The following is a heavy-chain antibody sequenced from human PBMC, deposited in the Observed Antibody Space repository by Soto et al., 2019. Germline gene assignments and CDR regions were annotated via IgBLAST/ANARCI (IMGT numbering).Heavy chain of an antibody. J-gene: IGHJ3*02. CDR2: IYPGDSDT. D-gene: IGHD3-3*01. CDR3: ARPTFWSGYQFDAFDI. Sequence: EVQLVQSGAEVKKPGESLKIFCKGSGYNFSNFWIGWVRQMPGKGLEWMGIIYPGDSDTKYSPSFEGQVTISADKSISTAYLQWSSLRASDTAMYYCARPTFWSGYQFDAFDIWGQGTMVTVSS. CDR1: GYNFSNFW. V-gene: IGHV5-51*01.